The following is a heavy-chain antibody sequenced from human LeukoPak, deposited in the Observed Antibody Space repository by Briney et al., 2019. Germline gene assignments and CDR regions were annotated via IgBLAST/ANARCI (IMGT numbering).Heavy chain of an antibody. CDR2: ISLSGST. CDR3: AKTGAPMGGY. V-gene: IGHV4-61*01. J-gene: IGHJ4*02. D-gene: IGHD3-16*01. CDR1: GDSISSGTYY. Sequence: SETLSLTCAVSGDSISSGTYYWSWIRQPPGKGLQWIAYISLSGSTNYNPSLKSRVTISLDTSKNQFSLRLTSVTAADTAVYYCAKTGAPMGGYWGQGTLVTVSS.